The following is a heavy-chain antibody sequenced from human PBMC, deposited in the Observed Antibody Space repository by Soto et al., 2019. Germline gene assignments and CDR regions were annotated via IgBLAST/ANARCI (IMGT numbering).Heavy chain of an antibody. CDR2: IDRSGST. Sequence: SETLSLTCAVSGDSISSGGYSWSWIRQPPGKGLEWVGYIDRSGSTYYNPSLKSRVTISADRSNNRFSLILNSVTAADTAVYFCARDGAWRGFDVWGQGTTVSVSS. V-gene: IGHV4-30-2*01. CDR3: ARDGAWRGFDV. J-gene: IGHJ6*02. D-gene: IGHD1-26*01. CDR1: GDSISSGGYS.